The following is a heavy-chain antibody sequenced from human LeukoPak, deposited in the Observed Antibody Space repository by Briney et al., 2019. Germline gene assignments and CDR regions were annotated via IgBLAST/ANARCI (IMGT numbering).Heavy chain of an antibody. J-gene: IGHJ4*02. CDR3: AKDLNYYDSSGSDFSFDY. D-gene: IGHD3-22*01. V-gene: IGHV3-23*01. Sequence: PGGPLRLSCAASGFTFSSYAMSWVRQAPGKGLEWVSAISGSGGSTYYADSVKGRFTISRDNSKNTLYLQMNSLRAEDTAVYYCAKDLNYYDSSGSDFSFDYWGQGTLVTVSS. CDR2: ISGSGGST. CDR1: GFTFSSYA.